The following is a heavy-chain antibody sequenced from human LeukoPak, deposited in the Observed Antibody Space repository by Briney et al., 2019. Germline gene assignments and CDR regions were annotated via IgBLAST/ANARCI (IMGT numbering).Heavy chain of an antibody. D-gene: IGHD2-2*01. CDR1: GGSITSSNW. CDR2: IYHSGHT. Sequence: SGTLSLTCAVSGGSITSSNWWSWVRQPPGKGLEWIGAIYHSGHTNYKPSLKSPVSLSVDKSKNQFSMKLSSVTAAYTAVYSCARAPGYCSSTSCSFLDYWGQGTLVTVSS. J-gene: IGHJ4*02. V-gene: IGHV4-4*02. CDR3: ARAPGYCSSTSCSFLDY.